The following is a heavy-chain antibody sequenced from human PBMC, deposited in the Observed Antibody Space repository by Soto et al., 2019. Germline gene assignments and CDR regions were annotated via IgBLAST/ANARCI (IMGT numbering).Heavy chain of an antibody. V-gene: IGHV1-69*04. D-gene: IGHD3-22*01. Sequence: SVKVSCKASGGTFSSYTISWVRQAPGQGLEWMGRIIPILGIANYAQKFQGRVTITADKSTSTAYMELSSLRSEDTAVYYCARDPPDYYDSSGYYYDDYWGQGTLVTVSS. J-gene: IGHJ4*02. CDR1: GGTFSSYT. CDR3: ARDPPDYYDSSGYYYDDY. CDR2: IIPILGIA.